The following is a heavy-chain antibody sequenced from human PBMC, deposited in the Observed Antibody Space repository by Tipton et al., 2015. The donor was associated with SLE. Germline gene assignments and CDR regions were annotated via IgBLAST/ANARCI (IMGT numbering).Heavy chain of an antibody. Sequence: LRLSCTVSGGSISSSSYYWGWLRQPPGKGLEWIGSIYYSGSTYYNPSLKSRVTISVDTSKNQFSLKLSSVTAADTAVYYCARGRYSSSWGYWGQGTLVTVSS. J-gene: IGHJ4*02. CDR3: ARGRYSSSWGY. CDR1: GGSISSSSYY. V-gene: IGHV4-39*07. D-gene: IGHD6-13*01. CDR2: IYYSGST.